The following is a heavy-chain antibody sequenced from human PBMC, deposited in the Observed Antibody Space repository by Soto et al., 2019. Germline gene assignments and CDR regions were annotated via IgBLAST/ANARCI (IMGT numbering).Heavy chain of an antibody. Sequence: EVQLVESGGGLVQPGGSLRLSCAASGFPFSTYWMTWVRQAPGKGLEWVATIHQRGSEKYYVDSVKGRFTISRDNAENSMYLQMNSLRAEDTAMYYCTRDSAMVTKLGWFDPWGQGTLVTVSS. V-gene: IGHV3-7*01. CDR1: GFPFSTYW. D-gene: IGHD5-18*01. CDR2: IHQRGSEK. J-gene: IGHJ5*02. CDR3: TRDSAMVTKLGWFDP.